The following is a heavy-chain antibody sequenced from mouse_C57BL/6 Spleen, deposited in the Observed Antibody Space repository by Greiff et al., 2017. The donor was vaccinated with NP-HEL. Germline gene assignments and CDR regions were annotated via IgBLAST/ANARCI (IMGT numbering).Heavy chain of an antibody. J-gene: IGHJ2*01. CDR1: GYSITSGYY. D-gene: IGHD1-1*01. V-gene: IGHV3-6*01. Sequence: EVKVEESGPGLVKPSQSLSLTCSVTGYSITSGYYWNWIRQFPGNKLEWMGYISYDGGNNYNPSLKNRISITRDTSKNQFFLKLNSVTTEDTATYYGARKGYYGSSGYFDYWGQGTTLTVSS. CDR2: ISYDGGN. CDR3: ARKGYYGSSGYFDY.